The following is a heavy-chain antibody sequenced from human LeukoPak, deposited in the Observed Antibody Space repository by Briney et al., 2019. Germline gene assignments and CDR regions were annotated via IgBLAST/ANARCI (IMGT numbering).Heavy chain of an antibody. Sequence: GGSLRLSCAASGFTFDDHAMHWVRQAPGKGLEWVSLISWDGGSTYYADSVKGRFTISRDNSKNSLYLQMNSLRAEDTALYYCAKDTGSSGYDAFDIWGQGTMVTVSS. CDR3: AKDTGSSGYDAFDI. CDR2: ISWDGGST. CDR1: GFTFDDHA. V-gene: IGHV3-43D*03. D-gene: IGHD3-22*01. J-gene: IGHJ3*02.